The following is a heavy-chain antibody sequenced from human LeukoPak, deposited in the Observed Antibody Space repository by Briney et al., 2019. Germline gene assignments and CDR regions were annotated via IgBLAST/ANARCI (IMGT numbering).Heavy chain of an antibody. CDR1: GYAFTSYG. Sequence: ASVKVSCKASGYAFTSYGISWVRQAPGQGLEWMGWINPNSGGTNYAQKFQGWDTMTRDTSISTAYMELSRLRSDDTAVYYCARDATGTRPITFDMDVWGQGTTVTVSS. CDR2: INPNSGGT. CDR3: ARDATGTRPITFDMDV. V-gene: IGHV1-2*04. J-gene: IGHJ6*02. D-gene: IGHD1/OR15-1a*01.